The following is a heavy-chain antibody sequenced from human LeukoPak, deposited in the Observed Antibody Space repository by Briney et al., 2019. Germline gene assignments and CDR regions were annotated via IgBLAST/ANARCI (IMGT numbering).Heavy chain of an antibody. CDR2: ISGSGGST. CDR1: GFTFSSYA. CDR3: ANYRGNSGRSLYCGGDCYSTV. D-gene: IGHD2-21*01. V-gene: IGHV3-23*01. J-gene: IGHJ4*02. Sequence: GGSLRLSCAASGFTFSSYAMSCVRQAPGKGLEWVSAISGSGGSTYYADSVKGRFTISRDNSKNTLYLQMNSLRAEDTAVYYCANYRGNSGRSLYCGGDCYSTVWGQGTLVTVSS.